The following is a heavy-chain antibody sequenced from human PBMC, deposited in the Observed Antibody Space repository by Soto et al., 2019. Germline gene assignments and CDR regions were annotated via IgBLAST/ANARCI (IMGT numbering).Heavy chain of an antibody. D-gene: IGHD3-3*01. V-gene: IGHV3-33*01. CDR1: GFTFSSYG. J-gene: IGHJ4*02. CDR2: IWYDGSKQ. Sequence: QVQLVESGGGVVQPGTSLRLSCAPSGFTFSSYGMHWVRQAPGKGLEGVAVIWYDGSKQYYADSVKGRFTSSRDNSKNPLYLQMNSLRAEDTAVYYCARDPGVTNYYFDYWGQGTLVTVSS. CDR3: ARDPGVTNYYFDY.